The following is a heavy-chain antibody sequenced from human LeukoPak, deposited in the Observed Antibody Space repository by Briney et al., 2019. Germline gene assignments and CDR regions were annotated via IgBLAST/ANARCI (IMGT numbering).Heavy chain of an antibody. J-gene: IGHJ5*02. CDR1: GYTFVSHG. D-gene: IGHD3-10*01. V-gene: IGHV1-46*01. CDR2: INPSGGST. Sequence: GASVKVSCKAAGYTFVSHGISWVRLAPGQGLEWMGIINPSGGSTSYAQKFQGRVTMTRDTSTSTVYMELSSLRSEDTAVYYCAREPQRFGESGWFDPWGQGTLVTVSS. CDR3: AREPQRFGESGWFDP.